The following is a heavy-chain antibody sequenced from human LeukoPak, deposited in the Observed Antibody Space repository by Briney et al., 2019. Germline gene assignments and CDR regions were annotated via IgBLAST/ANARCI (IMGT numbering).Heavy chain of an antibody. Sequence: GGSLRLSCAASGFTFTDYAMHWVRQAPGRGLEWVSGISWNGGSIVCADSVKGRFTISRDNARNSLYLQMNSLGAEDMALYYCAKGTSPYYYDTFDYWGQGTLVTVSS. CDR3: AKGTSPYYYDTFDY. D-gene: IGHD3-22*01. V-gene: IGHV3-9*03. CDR1: GFTFTDYA. CDR2: ISWNGGSI. J-gene: IGHJ4*02.